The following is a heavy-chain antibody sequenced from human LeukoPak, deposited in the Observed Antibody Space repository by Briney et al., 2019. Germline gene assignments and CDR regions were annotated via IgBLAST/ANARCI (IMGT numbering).Heavy chain of an antibody. J-gene: IGHJ3*02. Sequence: SVKVSCKASGGTFSSYAISWVRQAPGQGLEWMGGIIPIFGTANYAQKFQGRVTITADKSTSTAYMELSSLGSEDTAVYYCASHAAQRVAFDIWGQGTMVTVSS. CDR2: IIPIFGTA. D-gene: IGHD6-6*01. CDR1: GGTFSSYA. CDR3: ASHAAQRVAFDI. V-gene: IGHV1-69*06.